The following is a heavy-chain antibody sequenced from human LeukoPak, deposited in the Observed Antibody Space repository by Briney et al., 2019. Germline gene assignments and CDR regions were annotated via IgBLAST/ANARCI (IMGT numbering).Heavy chain of an antibody. CDR2: ISAYNGNT. CDR3: ARVSGPDYYDSSGYAVY. Sequence: GASVKVSRKASGYTFTSYGISWVRQAPGQGLEWMGWISAYNGNTNYAQKLQGRVTMTTDTSTSTAYMELRSLRSDDTAVYYCARVSGPDYYDSSGYAVYWGQGTLVTVSS. J-gene: IGHJ4*02. D-gene: IGHD3-22*01. CDR1: GYTFTSYG. V-gene: IGHV1-18*01.